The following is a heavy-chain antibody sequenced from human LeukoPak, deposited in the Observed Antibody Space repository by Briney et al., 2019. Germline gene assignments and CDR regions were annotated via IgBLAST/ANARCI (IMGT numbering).Heavy chain of an antibody. J-gene: IGHJ4*02. CDR1: GFTFSSYA. CDR3: ATRRGISFDY. V-gene: IGHV3-9*01. D-gene: IGHD1-14*01. CDR2: ISWNSGSI. Sequence: GGSLRLSCAASGFTFSSYAMHWVRQAPGKGLEWVSGISWNSGSIGYADSVKGRFTISRDNAKNSLYLQMNSLRAEDTALYYCATRRGISFDYWGQGTLVTVSS.